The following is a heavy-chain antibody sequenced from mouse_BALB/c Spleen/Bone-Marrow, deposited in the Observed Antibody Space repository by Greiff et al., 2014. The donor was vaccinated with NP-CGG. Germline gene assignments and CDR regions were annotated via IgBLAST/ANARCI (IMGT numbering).Heavy chain of an antibody. D-gene: IGHD1-1*01. CDR3: AISGYYGSNYAMDY. CDR2: INPGSGGT. CDR1: GYAFTNYL. V-gene: IGHV1-54*01. J-gene: IGHJ4*01. Sequence: QVQLQQSGAELVRPGTSVKVSCKASGYAFTNYLIEWVKQRPGQGLEWIGVINPGSGGTNYNEKFKGKGTLTADKSYSTAYMQLSSLTSDDSAVYFRAISGYYGSNYAMDYWGQGTSVTVSS.